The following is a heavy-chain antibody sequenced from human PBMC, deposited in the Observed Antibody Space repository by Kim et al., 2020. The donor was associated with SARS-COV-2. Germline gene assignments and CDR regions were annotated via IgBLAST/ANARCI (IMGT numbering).Heavy chain of an antibody. D-gene: IGHD4-4*01. CDR3: ARDMNPTVYDY. J-gene: IGHJ4*02. V-gene: IGHV1-3*01. Sequence: KTKESRKFQGRVTITRDTSANTADMDLRSLTFEDTAIYYCARDMNPTVYDYWGQGTLVTVSS. CDR2: KT.